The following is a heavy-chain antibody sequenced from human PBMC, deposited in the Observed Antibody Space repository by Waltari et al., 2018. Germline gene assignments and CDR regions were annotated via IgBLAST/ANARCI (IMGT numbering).Heavy chain of an antibody. J-gene: IGHJ2*01. CDR1: GLTFKNYA. Sequence: EVRVLESGGGLVQPGGSLRLSCAASGLTFKNYAMAWVRQAPGKGLECVAVITGGGTNTYYADSVKGRFTVSRYNSKNTLDLQMNNLRLEDTAVYFCAKGLGMRDWYFDIWGRGTLLTVSS. CDR2: ITGGGTNT. V-gene: IGHV3-23*01. CDR3: AKGLGMRDWYFDI. D-gene: IGHD7-27*01.